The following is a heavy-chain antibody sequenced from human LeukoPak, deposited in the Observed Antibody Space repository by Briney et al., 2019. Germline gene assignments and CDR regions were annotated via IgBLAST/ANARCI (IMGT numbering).Heavy chain of an antibody. CDR3: TTGGYSGYDLGD. CDR1: GFTFSHAW. CDR2: LKSKTDGGTT. J-gene: IGHJ4*02. V-gene: IGHV3-15*01. D-gene: IGHD5-12*01. Sequence: TGGSLRLSCAASGFTFSHAWMSWVRQAPGKGLEWIGRLKSKTDGGTTDYAAPMKGRFIISRDDSKNTLYLQVDSLKTEDTAVYYCTTGGYSGYDLGDWGQGTLVTVSP.